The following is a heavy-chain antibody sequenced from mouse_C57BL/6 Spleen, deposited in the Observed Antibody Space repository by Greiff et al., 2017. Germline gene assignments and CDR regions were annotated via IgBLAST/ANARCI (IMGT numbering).Heavy chain of an antibody. J-gene: IGHJ4*01. D-gene: IGHD1-1*01. Sequence: VQLQQSGAELARPGASVKLSCKASGYTFTSYGISWVKQRTGPGLEWIGEIYPRSGNTYYNEKFKGKATLTADKSSSTAYMELRSLTSEDSAVYFCARYYYGSSDGAMDYWGQGTSVTVSS. CDR3: ARYYYGSSDGAMDY. V-gene: IGHV1-81*01. CDR2: IYPRSGNT. CDR1: GYTFTSYG.